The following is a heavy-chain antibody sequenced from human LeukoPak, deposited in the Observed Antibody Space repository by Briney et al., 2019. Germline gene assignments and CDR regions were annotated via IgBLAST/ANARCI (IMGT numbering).Heavy chain of an antibody. J-gene: IGHJ4*02. CDR2: INHSGST. D-gene: IGHD2-21*01. Sequence: PSETLSLTCAVYGGSFSGYYWSWIRQPPGKGLEWIGEINHSGSTNYNPSLKSRVTISVDTSKNQFSLKLSSVTAADTAVYYCAREGVVGGYGHFDFWGQGTLVTVSS. CDR3: AREGVVGGYGHFDF. CDR1: GGSFSGYY. V-gene: IGHV4-34*01.